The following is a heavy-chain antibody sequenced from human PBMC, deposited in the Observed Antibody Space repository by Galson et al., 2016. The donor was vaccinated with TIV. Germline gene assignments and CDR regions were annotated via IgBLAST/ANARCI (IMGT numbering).Heavy chain of an antibody. D-gene: IGHD2-21*01. J-gene: IGHJ6*02. Sequence: SLRLSCAASGLIVSNNYMSWVRQAPGKGLEWVSLISSGGSTSYSDSVKGRFTISRDNSKNTLYLQMNSLRPEYTAVYYCARDRRHCGNECYLYYYYGMDVWGQGATVTVSS. CDR3: ARDRRHCGNECYLYYYYGMDV. CDR1: GLIVSNNY. V-gene: IGHV3-66*02. CDR2: ISSGGST.